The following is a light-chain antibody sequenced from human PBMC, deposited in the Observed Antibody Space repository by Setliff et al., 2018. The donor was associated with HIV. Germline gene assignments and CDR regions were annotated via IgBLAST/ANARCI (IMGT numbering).Light chain of an antibody. V-gene: IGLV2-14*03. CDR1: SSDVGGYNY. Sequence: QSVLTQPASVSGSPGQSITISCTGSSSDVGGYNYVSWYQQHPGKAPKLMIYAVSNRPSGVSNRFSGSKSGNTASLAISGIQAEDEADYYCSSYTSSTPLYVFGTGTKVTVL. CDR3: SSYTSSTPLYV. J-gene: IGLJ1*01. CDR2: AVS.